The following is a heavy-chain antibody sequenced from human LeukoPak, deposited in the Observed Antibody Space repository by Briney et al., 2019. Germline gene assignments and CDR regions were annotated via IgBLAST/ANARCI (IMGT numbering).Heavy chain of an antibody. J-gene: IGHJ6*02. Sequence: NPGGSLRLSCAASGFTFSSYVMSWVRQAPGKGLEWVSSISSSSSYIYYADSVKGRFTISRDNAKNSLYLQMNSLRAEDTAVYYCARDQIVVVTATLYGMDVWGQGTTVTVSS. V-gene: IGHV3-21*01. CDR3: ARDQIVVVTATLYGMDV. CDR1: GFTFSSYV. CDR2: ISSSSSYI. D-gene: IGHD2-21*02.